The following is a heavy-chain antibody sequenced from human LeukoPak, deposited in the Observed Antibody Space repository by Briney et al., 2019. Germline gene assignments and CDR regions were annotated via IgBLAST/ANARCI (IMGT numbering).Heavy chain of an antibody. Sequence: QTGGSLRLSCTVSGFTFSNYWMHWVRQAPGKGLVCVSRIRGDGGDTNYADSVKGRFTVSRDNAKNTLYLQMNSLTTEDTAVYFCARDRVLGSGSSDYWGQGTLVTVSS. CDR1: GFTFSNYW. D-gene: IGHD3-10*01. CDR3: ARDRVLGSGSSDY. J-gene: IGHJ4*02. CDR2: IRGDGGDT. V-gene: IGHV3-74*01.